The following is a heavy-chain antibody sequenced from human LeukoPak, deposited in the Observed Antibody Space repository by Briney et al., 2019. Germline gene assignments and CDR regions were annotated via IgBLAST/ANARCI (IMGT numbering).Heavy chain of an antibody. Sequence: SETLSLTCAVYGGSFSGYYWSWIRQPPGKGLEWIGEINHSGSTNYNPSLKSRVTISVDTSKNQFSLKLSSVTAADTAVYYCARWDCSSTSCHNYYYYGMDVRGQGTTVTVSS. CDR1: GGSFSGYY. V-gene: IGHV4-34*01. CDR2: INHSGST. J-gene: IGHJ6*02. CDR3: ARWDCSSTSCHNYYYYGMDV. D-gene: IGHD2-2*01.